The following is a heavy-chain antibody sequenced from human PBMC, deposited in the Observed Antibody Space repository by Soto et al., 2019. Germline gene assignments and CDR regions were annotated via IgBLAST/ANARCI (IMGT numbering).Heavy chain of an antibody. J-gene: IGHJ4*02. V-gene: IGHV4-59*01. CDR1: GGSISSYY. Sequence: LSLTCTVSGGSISSYYWSWIRQPPGKGLEWIGYIYYSGSTNYNPSLKSRVTISVDTSKNQFSLKLSSVTAADTAVYYCARADYFGYFDYWGQGTLVTVSS. CDR3: ARADYFGYFDY. D-gene: IGHD3-16*01. CDR2: IYYSGST.